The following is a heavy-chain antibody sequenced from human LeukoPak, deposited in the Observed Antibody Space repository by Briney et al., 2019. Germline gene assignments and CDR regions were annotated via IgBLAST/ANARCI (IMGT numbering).Heavy chain of an antibody. CDR3: ARNSPAGRSITMIVVVTPGYFDY. D-gene: IGHD3-22*01. Sequence: GGSLRLSCAASGFTFSSYWMHWVRQAPGKGLEWVSSISSSSSYIYYADSVKGRFTISRDNAKNSLYLQMNSLRAEDTAVYYCARNSPAGRSITMIVVVTPGYFDYWGQGTLVTVSS. CDR2: ISSSSSYI. J-gene: IGHJ4*02. V-gene: IGHV3-21*01. CDR1: GFTFSSYW.